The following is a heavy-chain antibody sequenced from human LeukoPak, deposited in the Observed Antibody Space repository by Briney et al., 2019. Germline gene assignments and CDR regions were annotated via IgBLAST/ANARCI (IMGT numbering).Heavy chain of an antibody. J-gene: IGHJ4*02. CDR3: ARQYMGVDY. D-gene: IGHD3-10*01. CDR1: GGSISSSSYY. Sequence: SETLSLTCTVSGGSISSSSYYWGWIRQPPGKGLEWIGSIYYSGSTYYNPSLKSRVTISVDTSKNQFSLRLSSVTAADTAVYYCARQYMGVDYWGQGTLVTVSS. V-gene: IGHV4-39*01. CDR2: IYYSGST.